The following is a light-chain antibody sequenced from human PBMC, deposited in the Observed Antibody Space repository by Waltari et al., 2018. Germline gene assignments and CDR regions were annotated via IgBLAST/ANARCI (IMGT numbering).Light chain of an antibody. CDR1: QTINIY. V-gene: IGKV3-11*01. J-gene: IGKJ4*01. Sequence: DIVLTQSPATLSLSPGERATLSCRASQTINIYLSWYQQKPGQAPRLLIYDASHRATGLPARFSGSGSGTDFTLTISSLEPEDFAVYYCQQRTKWVTFGGGTTLDIK. CDR3: QQRTKWVT. CDR2: DAS.